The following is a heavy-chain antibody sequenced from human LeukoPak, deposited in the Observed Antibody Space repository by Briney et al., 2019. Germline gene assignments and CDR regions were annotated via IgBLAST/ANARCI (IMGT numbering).Heavy chain of an antibody. J-gene: IGHJ6*03. CDR3: AREGPAAIAFPYSYYMDV. CDR2: IYTSGST. CDR1: GGSISSYY. V-gene: IGHV4-4*07. Sequence: SETLSLTCTVSGGSISSYYWSWIRRPAGKGLEWIGLIYTSGSTNYNPPLKSRVTMSVDTSKNQFSLKLSSVTAADTAVYYCAREGPAAIAFPYSYYMDVWGKGTTVTVSS. D-gene: IGHD2-2*01.